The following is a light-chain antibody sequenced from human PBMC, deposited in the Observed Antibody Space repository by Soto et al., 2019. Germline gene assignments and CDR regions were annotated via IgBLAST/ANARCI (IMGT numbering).Light chain of an antibody. CDR3: QVWDSTNDHVL. J-gene: IGLJ2*01. CDR2: DDG. CDR1: NIGSKS. Sequence: SYELTQPASVSVAPGQTARITCGGNNIGSKSVHWYQQKPGQAPVLVVYDDGDRPSGIPERFSGSNSGNTATLTISRVEAGDEADYYCQVWDSTNDHVLFGGGTKVTVL. V-gene: IGLV3-21*02.